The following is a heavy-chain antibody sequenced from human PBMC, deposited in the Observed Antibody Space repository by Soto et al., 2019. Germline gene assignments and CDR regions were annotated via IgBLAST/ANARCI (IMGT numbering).Heavy chain of an antibody. Sequence: SETLSLTCTVSGGSISSSSYYWGWIRQPPGKGIEWIGSIYYSGSTYYNPSLKSRVTISVDTSKNQFSLKLSSVTAADTAVYYCARHRDYYGSGSYSYYYYYMDVWGKGTTVTVSS. V-gene: IGHV4-39*01. CDR3: ARHRDYYGSGSYSYYYYYMDV. CDR2: IYYSGST. CDR1: GGSISSSSYY. D-gene: IGHD3-10*01. J-gene: IGHJ6*03.